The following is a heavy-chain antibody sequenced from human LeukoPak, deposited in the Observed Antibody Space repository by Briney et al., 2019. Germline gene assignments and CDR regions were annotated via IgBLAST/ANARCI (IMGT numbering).Heavy chain of an antibody. CDR1: GFTFDDYA. CDR2: ISWNSGSI. Sequence: GGSLRLSCAASGFTFDDYAMHWVRQAPGKGLEWVSGISWNSGSIGYADSVKGRFTISRDNAKNSLYLQMNSLRAEDTALYYCAKANQWLVALDAFDIWGQGTMVTVSS. J-gene: IGHJ3*02. D-gene: IGHD6-19*01. CDR3: AKANQWLVALDAFDI. V-gene: IGHV3-9*01.